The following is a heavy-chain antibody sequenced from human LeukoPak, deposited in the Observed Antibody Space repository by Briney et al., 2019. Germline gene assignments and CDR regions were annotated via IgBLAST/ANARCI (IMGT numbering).Heavy chain of an antibody. J-gene: IGHJ5*02. CDR2: IIPIFGTA. V-gene: IGHV1-69*13. Sequence: SVKVSCKASGGTFISYAISWVRQAPGQGLEWMGGIIPIFGTANYAQKFQGRVTITADESTSTAYMELSSLRSEDTAVYYCARDLDSITIFGVVTNWFDPWGQGTLVTVSS. D-gene: IGHD3-3*01. CDR1: GGTFISYA. CDR3: ARDLDSITIFGVVTNWFDP.